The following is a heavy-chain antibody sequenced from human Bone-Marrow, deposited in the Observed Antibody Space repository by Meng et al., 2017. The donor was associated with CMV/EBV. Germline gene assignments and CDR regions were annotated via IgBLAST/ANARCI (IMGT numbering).Heavy chain of an antibody. D-gene: IGHD3-10*01. CDR3: ARFASGSSTN. Sequence: QVQLVQSGAEVRTPGATLLVSCKTSGYTFTSYDVHWVRQATGHGLEWMGWMNPNSGNTGYLQKFQDRVTMTRNTSISTAYIELSSLTSEDTAIYYCARFASGSSTNWGQGTLVTVSS. J-gene: IGHJ4*02. V-gene: IGHV1-8*01. CDR2: MNPNSGNT. CDR1: GYTFTSYD.